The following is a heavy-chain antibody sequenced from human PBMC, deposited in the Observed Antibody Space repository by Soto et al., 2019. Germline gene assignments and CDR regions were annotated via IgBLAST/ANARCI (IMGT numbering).Heavy chain of an antibody. D-gene: IGHD3-10*01. CDR3: AKGLGSNSYAPLDF. Sequence: GGSLRLSCAASGFTFSSYAMSWVRQAPGKGLEWVSLISGGDGSTYYAGSVKGRFTISRDNSKNTLFLQMNSLRAEDTAVYSCAKGLGSNSYAPLDFWGQGTLVTVSS. CDR1: GFTFSSYA. V-gene: IGHV3-23*01. J-gene: IGHJ4*02. CDR2: ISGGDGST.